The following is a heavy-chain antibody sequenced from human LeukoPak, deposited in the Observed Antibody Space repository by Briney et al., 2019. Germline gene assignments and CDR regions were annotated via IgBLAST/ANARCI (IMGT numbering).Heavy chain of an antibody. CDR2: LRGNGIRT. D-gene: IGHD1-26*01. Sequence: PGGSLRLSCAASGLTFSSFAMSWVPQTPGKELEWVSGLRGNGIRTYYASPVKGRFTISRDNSKNTLYLQMNSLRAEDTAVYYCAKDLYSGSYYFFNYWGQGTLVTVSS. CDR1: GLTFSSFA. V-gene: IGHV3-23*01. CDR3: AKDLYSGSYYFFNY. J-gene: IGHJ4*02.